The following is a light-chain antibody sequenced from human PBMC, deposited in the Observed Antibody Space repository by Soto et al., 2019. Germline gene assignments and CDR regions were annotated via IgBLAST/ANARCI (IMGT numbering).Light chain of an antibody. J-gene: IGLJ1*01. CDR3: SSYTSSSTPGV. V-gene: IGLV2-14*03. Sequence: QSVLTQPASVSGSPGQSITISCTGTSSDVGGHNFVSWYQQHPGKAPKLMIYDVTNRPSGVSNRFSGSKSVNTASLTISGLQAEDEADYYCSSYTSSSTPGVFGTGTKLTVL. CDR2: DVT. CDR1: SSDVGGHNF.